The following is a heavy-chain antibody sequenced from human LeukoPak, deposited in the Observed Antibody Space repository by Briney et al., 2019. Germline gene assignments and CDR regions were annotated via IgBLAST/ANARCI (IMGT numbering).Heavy chain of an antibody. J-gene: IGHJ1*01. V-gene: IGHV3-7*01. CDR2: IKQDGSEK. Sequence: PAGGSLRLSCEASGLTFNKYWMTWVRQAPGKGLEWVANIKQDGSEKNYVDSVKGRFTISRDNAKNSLSLRMNSLSAEDTAVYYCATRYSSGWYFYFQHWGQGSLVSVSS. CDR1: GLTFNKYW. CDR3: ATRYSSGWYFYFQH. D-gene: IGHD6-19*01.